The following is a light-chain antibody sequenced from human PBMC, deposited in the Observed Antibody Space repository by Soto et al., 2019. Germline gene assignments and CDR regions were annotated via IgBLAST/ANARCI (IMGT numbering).Light chain of an antibody. J-gene: IGLJ3*02. Sequence: QSALTQPASVSGSPGQSITISCTGTSSDIGGYNYVSWYQQHPDKAPKLMIYEVSKRPSGVSNRFSAPKSGNTASLTISGLQAEDEADYYCCSYTSTTTRLFGGGTKLTVL. CDR1: SSDIGGYNY. V-gene: IGLV2-14*01. CDR3: CSYTSTTTRL. CDR2: EVS.